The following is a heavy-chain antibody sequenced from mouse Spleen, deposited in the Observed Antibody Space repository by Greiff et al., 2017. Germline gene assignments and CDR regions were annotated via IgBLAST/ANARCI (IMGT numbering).Heavy chain of an antibody. CDR3: ARDYYAMDY. V-gene: IGHV1-19*01. J-gene: IGHJ4*01. CDR2: INPYNGGT. Sequence: VQLQQSGPVLVKPGASVKMSCKASGYTFTDYYMNWVKQSHGKSLEWIGVINPYNGGTSYNQKFKGKATLTVDKSSSTAYMELNSLTSEDSAVYYCARDYYAMDYWGQGTSVTVSS. CDR1: GYTFTDYY.